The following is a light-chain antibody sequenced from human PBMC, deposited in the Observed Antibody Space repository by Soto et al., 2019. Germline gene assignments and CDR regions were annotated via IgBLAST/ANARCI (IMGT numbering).Light chain of an antibody. CDR3: QQYGSSPYT. Sequence: EIVLTQSPGTLSLSPGERATLSYRASQSVSSSYLAWYQQKPGQAPRLLTHGASSRATGIPDRFSGSGSGTDFTLSISRLEPEDFAVYYCQQYGSSPYTFGQGTKLEIK. CDR2: GAS. J-gene: IGKJ2*01. V-gene: IGKV3-20*01. CDR1: QSVSSSY.